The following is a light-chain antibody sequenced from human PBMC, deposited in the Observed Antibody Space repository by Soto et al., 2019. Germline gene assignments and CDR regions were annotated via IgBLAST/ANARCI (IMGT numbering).Light chain of an antibody. CDR2: AAA. Sequence: DIPMTQSPSSLSASVGDRVTITCRASQSISSYLNWYQQKPGKAPKLLIYAAASLPSGVPSRFSGSGSGTDFTLTISSLQPEDVATYYCQQSYSTPWTFGQGTKVEIK. CDR1: QSISSY. CDR3: QQSYSTPWT. V-gene: IGKV1-39*01. J-gene: IGKJ1*01.